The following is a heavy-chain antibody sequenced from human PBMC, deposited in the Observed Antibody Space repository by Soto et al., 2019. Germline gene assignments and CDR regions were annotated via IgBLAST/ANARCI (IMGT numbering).Heavy chain of an antibody. V-gene: IGHV4-30-4*01. CDR2: IFSSGTT. CDR3: ARVPCPVDYYYAMDG. Sequence: SETLSLTCTVCGDSISSGNKYWSWIRQPPGKRLQWIGYIFSSGTTYYNPSLKSRLTMSLDASQNQFSLKLNSLTDADTAVYLCARVPCPVDYYYAMDGLRRRTTVAVCS. CDR1: GDSISSGNKY. J-gene: IGHJ6*01.